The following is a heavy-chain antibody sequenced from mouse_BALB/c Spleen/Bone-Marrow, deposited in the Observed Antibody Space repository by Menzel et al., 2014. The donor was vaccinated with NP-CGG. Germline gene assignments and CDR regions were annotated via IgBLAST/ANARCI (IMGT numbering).Heavy chain of an antibody. D-gene: IGHD2-4*01. J-gene: IGHJ1*01. CDR3: AGPRMITTSFDV. V-gene: IGHV5-9-3*01. Sequence: EVQLVESGGGLVKPGGSLKLSCAASGFTFSTYAMSWVRQTPEKRLEWVATINSGGTYTYYADSVKGRFTISRDNAKNTLYLQMSSLRSEDTAMFYCAGPRMITTSFDVWGAGTTVTVSS. CDR2: INSGGTYT. CDR1: GFTFSTYA.